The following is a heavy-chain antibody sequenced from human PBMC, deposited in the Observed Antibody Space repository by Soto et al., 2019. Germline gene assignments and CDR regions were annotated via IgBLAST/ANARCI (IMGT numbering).Heavy chain of an antibody. CDR3: TTDPYGIPLGKEVVFDY. CDR2: IKSKTDGGTT. V-gene: IGHV3-15*07. Sequence: EVQLVESGGGLVKPGGSLRLSCAASGFTFSNAWMNWVRQAPGKGLEWVGRIKSKTDGGTTDYAAPVKGRFTISRVDSKNTLYLQMNSLKTEDTAVYYCTTDPYGIPLGKEVVFDYWGQGTLVTVSS. CDR1: GFTFSNAW. D-gene: IGHD3-16*01. J-gene: IGHJ4*02.